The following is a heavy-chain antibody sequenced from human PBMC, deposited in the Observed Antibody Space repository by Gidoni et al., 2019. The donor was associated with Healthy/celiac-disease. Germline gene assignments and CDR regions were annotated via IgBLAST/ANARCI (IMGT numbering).Heavy chain of an antibody. CDR2: ISYDGSNK. CDR1: GFTFSSYG. J-gene: IGHJ4*02. CDR3: AKEFPRITGTTYYFDY. Sequence: QVQLVESGGGVVKPGRFLRLSCAASGFTFSSYGMHWVRQAPGTGLEWCAVISYDGSNKYYADSVKGRFTISRDNSKNTLYLQMNSLRAEDTAVYYCAKEFPRITGTTYYFDYWGQGTLVTVSS. D-gene: IGHD1-20*01. V-gene: IGHV3-30*18.